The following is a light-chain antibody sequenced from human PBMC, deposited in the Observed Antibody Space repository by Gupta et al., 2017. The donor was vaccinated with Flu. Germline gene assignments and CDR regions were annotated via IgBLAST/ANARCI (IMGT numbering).Light chain of an antibody. CDR2: KND. V-gene: IGLV1-44*01. Sequence: QSMPPHPSPASGTPGQTVPISCSGTLSNIGSNAVAWYHHGPGTAPKLLIYKNDQRPSGVADRFSGSRSGTSASLVITGLQSHDEGDYYCGVWDDSLTGSYVFGSGTRVTVL. CDR1: LSNIGSNA. J-gene: IGLJ1*01. CDR3: GVWDDSLTGSYV.